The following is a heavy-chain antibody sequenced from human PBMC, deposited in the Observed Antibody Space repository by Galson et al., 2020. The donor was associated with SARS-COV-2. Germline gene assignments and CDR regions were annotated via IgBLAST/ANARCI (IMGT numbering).Heavy chain of an antibody. CDR3: ALKIEMATIMAPHYFDH. CDR1: GYTFTSYA. Sequence: ASVKVSCKASGYTFTSYAMNWVRQAPGQGLEWMGWINTNTGNPTYAQGFTGRFVFSLDTSVSTAYLQISSLKAEDTAVYYCALKIEMATIMAPHYFDHWGQGTLVTVSS. J-gene: IGHJ4*02. CDR2: INTNTGNP. V-gene: IGHV7-4-1*02. D-gene: IGHD5-12*01.